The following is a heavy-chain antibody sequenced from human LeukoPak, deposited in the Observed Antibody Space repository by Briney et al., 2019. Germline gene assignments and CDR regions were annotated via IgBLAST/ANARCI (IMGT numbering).Heavy chain of an antibody. CDR2: ISSNGGST. V-gene: IGHV3-64*01. CDR3: ARDLRPAEGSNWFDP. Sequence: GGSLRLSCVASGFTFSSYAMHWVRQAPGKGLEYVSAISSNGGSTYYANSVKGRFTISRDNSKNTLYLQMGGLRAEDMAVYYCARDLRPAEGSNWFDPWGQGTLVTVSS. CDR1: GFTFSSYA. D-gene: IGHD2-2*01. J-gene: IGHJ5*02.